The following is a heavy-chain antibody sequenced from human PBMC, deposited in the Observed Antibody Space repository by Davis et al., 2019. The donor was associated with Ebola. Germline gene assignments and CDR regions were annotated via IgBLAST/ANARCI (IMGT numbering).Heavy chain of an antibody. CDR3: ARLVGCTGGVCSVYFDY. CDR1: GFTFSSYW. J-gene: IGHJ4*02. Sequence: HTGGSLRLSCAASGFTFSSYWMHWVRQVPGKGLVWVSRINSDGSSTSYADSVKGRFTISRDNAKNSLYLQMNSLRAEDTAVYYCARLVGCTGGVCSVYFDYWGQGTLVTVSS. V-gene: IGHV3-74*01. CDR2: INSDGSST. D-gene: IGHD2-8*02.